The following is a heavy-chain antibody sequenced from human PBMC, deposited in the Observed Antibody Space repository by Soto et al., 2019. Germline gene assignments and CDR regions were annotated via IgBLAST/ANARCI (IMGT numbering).Heavy chain of an antibody. CDR2: IYYSGST. D-gene: IGHD5-12*01. CDR3: ARFGGYDVGFDY. V-gene: IGHV4-39*01. CDR1: GGSISSSSYY. J-gene: IGHJ4*02. Sequence: SETLSLTCTVSGGSISSSSYYWGWIRQPPGKGLEWIGSIYYSGSTYYNPSLKSRVTISVDTSKNQFSLKLSSVTAADTAVYYCARFGGYDVGFDYWGQGTLVTVSS.